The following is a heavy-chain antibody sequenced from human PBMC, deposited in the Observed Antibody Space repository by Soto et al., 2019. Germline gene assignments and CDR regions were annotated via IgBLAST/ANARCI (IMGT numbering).Heavy chain of an antibody. CDR1: GFTFSNYA. CDR2: FSGRTGAT. V-gene: IGHV3-23*01. J-gene: IGHJ6*01. Sequence: HPGGSLRLSCAASGFTFSNYAMTWVRQAPGQGLEWVSSFSGRTGATYYADSVKGRFTISRDNSKNTLYLQMNSLRADDTAVYYCANGREQSHGRYYGMDVWGQGNTVTVSS. D-gene: IGHD1-26*01. CDR3: ANGREQSHGRYYGMDV.